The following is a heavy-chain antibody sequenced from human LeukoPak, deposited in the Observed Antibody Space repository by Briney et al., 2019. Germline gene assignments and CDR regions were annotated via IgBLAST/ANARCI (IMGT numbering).Heavy chain of an antibody. V-gene: IGHV4-59*01. CDR3: ARISPYKYSYGVIDY. D-gene: IGHD5-18*01. J-gene: IGHJ4*02. Sequence: SETLSLTCTVSGGSISSYYWSWIRQPPGKGLEWIGYIYYSGSTNYNPSLKSRVTISVDTSKNKFTLKLSYVTAADTAVYYCARISPYKYSYGVIDYWGQGTLVTVSS. CDR2: IYYSGST. CDR1: GGSISSYY.